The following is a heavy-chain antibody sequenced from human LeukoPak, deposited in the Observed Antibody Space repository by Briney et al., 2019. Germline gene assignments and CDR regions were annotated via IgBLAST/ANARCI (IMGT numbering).Heavy chain of an antibody. CDR2: IYYSGST. V-gene: IGHV4-39*07. Sequence: SETLSLTCTVSGASISSGTYYWGWIRQPPGKGLEWIGTIYYSGSTYYNPSLKSRVTISVDTSKNQFSLKLSSVTAADTAVYYCARVARGLTTVTIGLYYYYYMDVWGKGTTVTISS. CDR1: GASISSGTYY. D-gene: IGHD4-17*01. J-gene: IGHJ6*03. CDR3: ARVARGLTTVTIGLYYYYYMDV.